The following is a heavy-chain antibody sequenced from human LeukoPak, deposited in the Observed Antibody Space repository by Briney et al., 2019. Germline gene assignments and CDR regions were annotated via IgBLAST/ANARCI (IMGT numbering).Heavy chain of an antibody. CDR1: GFTFSSYS. CDR3: ARHSFGDYEFWFDY. Sequence: GGSLRLSCAASGFTFSSYSMNWVRQAPGKGLEWVSYISSSSSTIYYADSVKGRFTISRDNAKNSLYLQMNSLRAEDTAVYYCARHSFGDYEFWFDYWGQGTLVTVSS. D-gene: IGHD4-17*01. J-gene: IGHJ4*02. CDR2: ISSSSSTI. V-gene: IGHV3-48*04.